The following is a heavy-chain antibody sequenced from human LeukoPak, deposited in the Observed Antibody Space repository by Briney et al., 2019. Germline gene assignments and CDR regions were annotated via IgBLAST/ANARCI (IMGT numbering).Heavy chain of an antibody. D-gene: IGHD6-13*01. CDR1: GFSFSRHG. CDR3: AKDLSGGGKIAAAGDY. Sequence: HPGTSLRLSCAASGFSFSRHGMHWVRQSPGKGLEWVAVLWYDGRVKYYADSVKGRFTISRDNSKNTLYLQMNSLRAEDTAVYYCAKDLSGGGKIAAAGDYWGQGTLVTVSS. V-gene: IGHV3-33*06. J-gene: IGHJ4*02. CDR2: LWYDGRVK.